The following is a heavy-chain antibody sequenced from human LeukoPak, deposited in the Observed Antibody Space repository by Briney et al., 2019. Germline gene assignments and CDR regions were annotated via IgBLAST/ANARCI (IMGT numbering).Heavy chain of an antibody. V-gene: IGHV5-51*01. D-gene: IGHD2-2*02. Sequence: PGESLNISCKGSGYSFTSYWIGWVRQMPGKGLEWMGIIYPGDYDTRYSPSFQGHVTISVDKSISTAYLQWRSLRASDTAMYFCAGHSFDTVDAFDVWGQGTIVTVSA. CDR3: AGHSFDTVDAFDV. CDR1: GYSFTSYW. CDR2: IYPGDYDT. J-gene: IGHJ3*01.